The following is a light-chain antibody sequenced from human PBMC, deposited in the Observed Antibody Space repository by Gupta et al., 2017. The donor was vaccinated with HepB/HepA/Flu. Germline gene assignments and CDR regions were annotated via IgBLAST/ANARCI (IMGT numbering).Light chain of an antibody. CDR1: QSIDRIS. Sequence: ENVLTQSPGTLSLSPGERSTLSCRASQSIDRISLAWYQQKPGQAPRLLITDTSTSAPGSTDWFCGGGDFTDFTRTIGGREDEDCAFYYFQQYCDSFAFGQGTLLEIK. V-gene: IGKV3-20*01. J-gene: IGKJ5*01. CDR3: QQYCDSFA. CDR2: DTS.